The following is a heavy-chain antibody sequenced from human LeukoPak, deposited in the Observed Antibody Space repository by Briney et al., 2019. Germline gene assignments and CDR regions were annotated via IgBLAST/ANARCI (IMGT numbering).Heavy chain of an antibody. Sequence: PGGSLRLSCAASGFTFSSYWMSWVRQAPGKGLEWVANIKQDGSEKYYVDSVKGRFTISRDNAKNSLYLQMNSLRAEDTALYYCARDHPLIAATGSFDYWGRGTLVTVSS. CDR3: ARDHPLIAATGSFDY. J-gene: IGHJ4*02. CDR1: GFTFSSYW. V-gene: IGHV3-7*03. CDR2: IKQDGSEK. D-gene: IGHD6-13*01.